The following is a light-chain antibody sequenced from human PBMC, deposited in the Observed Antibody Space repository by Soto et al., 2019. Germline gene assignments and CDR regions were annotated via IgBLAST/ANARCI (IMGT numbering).Light chain of an antibody. Sequence: TQSPSTLSASLGDRVTITCRASQSINSWLAWYQQKPGQGPRLLMYGASNRATGIPDRFGGSGSGTEFTLTIGRLEPEDSAVYYCQQFGTSPLTFGGGTKVDI. CDR1: QSINSW. CDR2: GAS. V-gene: IGKV3-20*01. J-gene: IGKJ4*01. CDR3: QQFGTSPLT.